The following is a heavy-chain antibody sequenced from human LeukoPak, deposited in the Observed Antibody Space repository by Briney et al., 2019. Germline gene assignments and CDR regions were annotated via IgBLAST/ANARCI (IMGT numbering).Heavy chain of an antibody. D-gene: IGHD5-18*01. V-gene: IGHV3-30*02. CDR3: ARDGRSSAPGGYQLDY. CDR2: IRYDGSIQ. Sequence: GGSLRLSCAVSGFTFSSYGMHWVRQAPGKGLEWVAFIRYDGSIQYYADSVKGRFIISRDISKNTLYVQMNSLRVEDTAVYYCARDGRSSAPGGYQLDYWGQGTLVTVSS. CDR1: GFTFSSYG. J-gene: IGHJ4*02.